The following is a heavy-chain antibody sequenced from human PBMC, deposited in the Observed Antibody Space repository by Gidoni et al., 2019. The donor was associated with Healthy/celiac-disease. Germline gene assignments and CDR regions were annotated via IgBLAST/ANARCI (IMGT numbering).Heavy chain of an antibody. CDR1: DGSFSGYY. CDR3: ARVGAAPAKRWSSVATHARNLLRDYYYGMDV. Sequence: QVQLQQWGAGLLKPSETLSHTCAVYDGSFSGYYWSWLRQPPGQGLEWIGEINHSGSTNYNPSLKSRVTISVDTSKNQFSLKLSSVTAADTAVYYCARVGAAPAKRWSSVATHARNLLRDYYYGMDVWGQGTTVTVSS. CDR2: INHSGST. V-gene: IGHV4-34*01. J-gene: IGHJ6*02. D-gene: IGHD5-12*01.